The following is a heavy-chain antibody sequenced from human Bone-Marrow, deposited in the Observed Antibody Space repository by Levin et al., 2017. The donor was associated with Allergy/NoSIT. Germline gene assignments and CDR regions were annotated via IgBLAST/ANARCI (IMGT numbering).Heavy chain of an antibody. J-gene: IGHJ6*02. V-gene: IGHV3-30*18. CDR3: AKGALAFRLGYCSSTSCYTIGYYGMDV. D-gene: IGHD2-2*02. CDR1: GFTFSSYG. Sequence: GESLKISCAASGFTFSSYGMHWVRQAPGKGLEWVAVISYDGSNKYYADSVKGRFTISRDNSKNTLYLQMNSLRAEDTAVYYCAKGALAFRLGYCSSTSCYTIGYYGMDVWGQGTTVTVSS. CDR2: ISYDGSNK.